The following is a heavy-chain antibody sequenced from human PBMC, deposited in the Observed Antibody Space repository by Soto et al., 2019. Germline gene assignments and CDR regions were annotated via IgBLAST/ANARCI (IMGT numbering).Heavy chain of an antibody. Sequence: SETLSLTCTVSGGSISNGGYYWTWIRQHPGKGLEWIGYIYYSGSTYYNPSLKSRVTISVDTSKNQFSLKLTSVTAADTAAYYCARDVTDFWSGHEGMDVWGRGTTVTVSS. CDR1: GGSISNGGYY. D-gene: IGHD3-3*01. CDR2: IYYSGST. CDR3: ARDVTDFWSGHEGMDV. V-gene: IGHV4-31*03. J-gene: IGHJ6*02.